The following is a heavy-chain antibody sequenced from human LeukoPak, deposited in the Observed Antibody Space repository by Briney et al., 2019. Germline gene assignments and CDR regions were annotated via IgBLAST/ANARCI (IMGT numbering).Heavy chain of an antibody. CDR1: GGSISSGGYY. CDR3: ARGIVVVANFDY. CDR2: IYYSGST. Sequence: SQTLSLTRTVSGGSISSGGYYWSWIRQHPGKGLEWIGYIYYSGSTYYNPSLKSRVTISVDTSKNQFSLKLSSVTAADTAVYYCARGIVVVANFDYWGQGTLVTVSS. D-gene: IGHD3-22*01. J-gene: IGHJ4*02. V-gene: IGHV4-31*03.